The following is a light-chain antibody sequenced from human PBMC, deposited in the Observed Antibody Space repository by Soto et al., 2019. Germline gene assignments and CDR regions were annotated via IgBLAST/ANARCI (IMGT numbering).Light chain of an antibody. Sequence: QSVLTQPASVSGSPGQSITISCTGTSSDVGSYNLVSWYQQHPGKAPKLMIYEGSKWPSGVSNRFSGSKSGNTASLTISGLQVEDEADYYCSSYATSSPYVFGPGTKLTVL. CDR3: SSYATSSPYV. J-gene: IGLJ1*01. CDR1: SSDVGSYNL. V-gene: IGLV2-14*02. CDR2: EGS.